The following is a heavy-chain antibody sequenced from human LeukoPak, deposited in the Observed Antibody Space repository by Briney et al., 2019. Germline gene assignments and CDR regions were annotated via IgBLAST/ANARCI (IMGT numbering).Heavy chain of an antibody. CDR3: ARGIAAAGTYSDY. J-gene: IGHJ4*02. Sequence: KPSETLSLTCTVSGGSISRYYGSWSRQPPGEGLEWIGYIYYSGSTNYNPSRKSRVTISVDTSKNQFSLKLSSVTAADTAVYYCARGIAAAGTYSDYWGQGTLVTVSS. D-gene: IGHD6-13*01. CDR1: GGSISRYY. V-gene: IGHV4-59*08. CDR2: IYYSGST.